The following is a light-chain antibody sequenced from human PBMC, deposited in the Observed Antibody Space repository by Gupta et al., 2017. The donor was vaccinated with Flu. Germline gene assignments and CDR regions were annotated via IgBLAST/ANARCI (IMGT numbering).Light chain of an antibody. J-gene: IGKJ1*01. Sequence: GDRVTFTYRASQGISNYLAWYQKKPGKVPKLLIYAASTLQSGVPSRFSGSGFGTDFTLTISSLQSEDVATYYCQKYDNAPWTFGQGTKVEIK. CDR1: QGISNY. CDR2: AAS. CDR3: QKYDNAPWT. V-gene: IGKV1-27*01.